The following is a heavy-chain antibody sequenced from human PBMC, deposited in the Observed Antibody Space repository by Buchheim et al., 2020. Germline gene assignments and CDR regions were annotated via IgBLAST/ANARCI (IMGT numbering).Heavy chain of an antibody. J-gene: IGHJ5*02. CDR1: GFTFSSYG. V-gene: IGHV3-30*18. Sequence: QVQLVESGGGVVQPGRSLRLSCAASGFTFSSYGMHWVRQAPGKGLEWVAVISYDGSNKYYADSVKGRFTISRDNSKNTLYLQMNSLRAEDTAVYYCAKDRGLTIFTNWFDPWGQGTL. CDR2: ISYDGSNK. D-gene: IGHD3-9*01. CDR3: AKDRGLTIFTNWFDP.